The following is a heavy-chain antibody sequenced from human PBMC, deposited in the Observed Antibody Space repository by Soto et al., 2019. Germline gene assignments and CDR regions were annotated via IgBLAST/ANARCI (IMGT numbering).Heavy chain of an antibody. Sequence: SETLSLTCTVSGGSISSGDYYWSWIRQPPGKGLEWIGYIYYSGSTYYNPSLKSRVTISVETSKNQFSLKLSSVTAADTAVYYCARVTGYDTYYFDYWGQGTLVTVSS. V-gene: IGHV4-30-4*01. CDR1: GGSISSGDYY. J-gene: IGHJ4*02. CDR3: ARVTGYDTYYFDY. D-gene: IGHD5-12*01. CDR2: IYYSGST.